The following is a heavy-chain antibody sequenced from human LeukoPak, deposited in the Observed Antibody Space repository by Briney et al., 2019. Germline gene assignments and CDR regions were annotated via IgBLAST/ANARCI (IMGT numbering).Heavy chain of an antibody. J-gene: IGHJ3*02. D-gene: IGHD2-2*01. CDR3: ARHCSSTSCQHDDAFDI. V-gene: IGHV1-2*04. CDR1: GYTFTGYY. CDR2: INPNSGGT. Sequence: ASVKVSCKASGYTFTGYYMHWVRQAPGQGLEWMGWINPNSGGTNYAQKFQGWVTMTRDTSISPAYMELSRLRSDDTAVYYCARHCSSTSCQHDDAFDIWGQVTMVTVSS.